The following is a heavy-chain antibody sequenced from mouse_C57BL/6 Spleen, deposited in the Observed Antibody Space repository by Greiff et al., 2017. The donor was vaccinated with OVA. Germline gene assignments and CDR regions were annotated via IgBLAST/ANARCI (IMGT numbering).Heavy chain of an antibody. D-gene: IGHD1-1*02. CDR1: GFTFSSYA. CDR3: ARDARVGDAMDY. CDR2: ISDGGSYT. V-gene: IGHV5-4*01. J-gene: IGHJ4*01. Sequence: EVQLVESGGGLVKPGGSLKLSCAASGFTFSSYAMSWVRQTPEKRLEWVATISDGGSYTYYPDNVKGRFTISRDNAKNNLYLQMSHLRSEDTAMYYGARDARVGDAMDYWGQGTSVTVSS.